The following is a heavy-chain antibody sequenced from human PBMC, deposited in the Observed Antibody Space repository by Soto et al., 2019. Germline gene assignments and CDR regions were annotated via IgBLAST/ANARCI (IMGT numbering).Heavy chain of an antibody. J-gene: IGHJ3*02. D-gene: IGHD1-7*01. V-gene: IGHV1-3*01. CDR1: GYTFTSYA. Sequence: ASVKVSCKASGYTFTSYAMHWVRQAPGQRLEWMGWINAGNGNTKYSQKFQGRVTITRDTSASTAYMELSSLRSEDTAVYYCAGEALSGTTGVNAFDIWGQGTMVTVS. CDR2: INAGNGNT. CDR3: AGEALSGTTGVNAFDI.